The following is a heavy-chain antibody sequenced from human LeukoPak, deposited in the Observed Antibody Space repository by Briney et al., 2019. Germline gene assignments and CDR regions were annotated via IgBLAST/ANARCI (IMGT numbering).Heavy chain of an antibody. CDR3: ARGGFYCGGDCYVDY. Sequence: SETLSLTCAVYGGSFSPYYWSWIRQPPGKGLEWIGEINHSGSTNYNPSLKSRVTISVDTSKNQFSLRLSSVTAADTAVYYCARGGFYCGGDCYVDYWRQGTLVTVSS. J-gene: IGHJ4*02. CDR2: INHSGST. CDR1: GGSFSPYY. V-gene: IGHV4-34*01. D-gene: IGHD2-21*02.